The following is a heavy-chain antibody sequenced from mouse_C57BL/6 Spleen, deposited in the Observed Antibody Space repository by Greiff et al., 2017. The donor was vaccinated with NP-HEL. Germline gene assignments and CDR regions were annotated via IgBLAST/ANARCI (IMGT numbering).Heavy chain of an antibody. Sequence: EVKLVESEGGLVQPGSSMKLSCTASGFTFSDYYMAWVRQVPEKGLEWVANINYDGSSTYYLDSLKSRFIISRDNAKNILYLQMSSLKSEDTATYYCAREGLYYGSSYSYYFDYWGQGTTLTVSS. CDR2: INYDGSST. J-gene: IGHJ2*01. CDR3: AREGLYYGSSYSYYFDY. CDR1: GFTFSDYY. D-gene: IGHD1-1*01. V-gene: IGHV5-16*01.